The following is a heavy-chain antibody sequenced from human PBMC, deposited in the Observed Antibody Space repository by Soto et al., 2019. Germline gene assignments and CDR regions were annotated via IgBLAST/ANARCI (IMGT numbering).Heavy chain of an antibody. CDR3: AKGPEYVIVTGCDY. Sequence: EVQLLESGGGFVQPGESLRLSCAASGFTFSLSAMSWVRQAPGRGLDWVSSLSGGGSTTDYADSVKGRFTISRDNSKNTVHLQMNSLRAEDTAVYYCAKGPEYVIVTGCDYWGQGALVTVSS. CDR2: LSGGGSTT. CDR1: GFTFSLSA. D-gene: IGHD2-21*02. V-gene: IGHV3-23*01. J-gene: IGHJ4*02.